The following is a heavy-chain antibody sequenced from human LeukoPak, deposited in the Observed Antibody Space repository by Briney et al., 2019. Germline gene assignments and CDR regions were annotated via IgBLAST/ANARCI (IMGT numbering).Heavy chain of an antibody. Sequence: GGSLRLSCAASGFTFSNYYVHWVRQPPGKGLVWVSRINSDGRDTTYVDSVKGRFTISRDNAKNTVYLQMNSLRAEDTAVYYCATFGYNWNPGYWGQGTLVTVSS. CDR1: GFTFSNYY. J-gene: IGHJ4*02. CDR2: INSDGRDT. D-gene: IGHD1-20*01. V-gene: IGHV3-74*03. CDR3: ATFGYNWNPGY.